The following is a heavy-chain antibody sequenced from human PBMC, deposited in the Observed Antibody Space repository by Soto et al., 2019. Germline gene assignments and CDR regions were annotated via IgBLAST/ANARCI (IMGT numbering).Heavy chain of an antibody. J-gene: IGHJ4*02. V-gene: IGHV3-23*01. CDR2: ISGSGGST. Sequence: EVQLLESGGGLVQPGGSLRLSCSASGFTFSSYAMSWVRQAPGKGLESVSAISGSGGSTYYADSVKGRFTISRDNSKNTLYLQMDSLRAEDTAVYYCAKGPPPPYSSTWYYFDSWCQGILVTVSS. CDR1: GFTFSSYA. CDR3: AKGPPPPYSSTWYYFDS. D-gene: IGHD6-13*01.